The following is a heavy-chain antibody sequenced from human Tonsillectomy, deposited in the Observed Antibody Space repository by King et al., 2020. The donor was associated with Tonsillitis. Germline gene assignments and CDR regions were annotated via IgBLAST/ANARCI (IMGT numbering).Heavy chain of an antibody. CDR2: ISYDGNIK. Sequence: VQLVESGGGVVQPGGSLSLSCGAFGFTFSSYPMHWVGQAPGRGLEGVAFISYDGNIKYYADPVKGRFTISRDNSKNTLYVQMNSLKPEDTAVFYCAKEDYSGCPFESWGQGTPVTVSS. CDR1: GFTFSSYP. J-gene: IGHJ4*02. D-gene: IGHD6-19*01. V-gene: IGHV3-30*02. CDR3: AKEDYSGCPFES.